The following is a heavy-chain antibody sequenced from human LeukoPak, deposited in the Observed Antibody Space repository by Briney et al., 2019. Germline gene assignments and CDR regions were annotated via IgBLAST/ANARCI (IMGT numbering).Heavy chain of an antibody. Sequence: GGSLRLSCGASGGTFKTFWRSWVRQAPGRGLEWVANIKDERSDKYYVYTVKDRFAISRDKDKNSLILQMNSLGVEDTAVYFCARYRGSYDLSTPRLWGQGTSVTVTS. V-gene: IGHV3-7*01. J-gene: IGHJ4*02. CDR1: GGTFKTFW. D-gene: IGHD3-16*01. CDR2: IKDERSDK. CDR3: ARYRGSYDLSTPRL.